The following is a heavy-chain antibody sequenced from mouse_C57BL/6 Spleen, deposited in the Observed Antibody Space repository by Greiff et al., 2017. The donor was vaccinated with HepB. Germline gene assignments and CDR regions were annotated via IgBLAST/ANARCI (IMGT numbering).Heavy chain of an antibody. V-gene: IGHV1-19*01. CDR1: GYTFTDYY. J-gene: IGHJ2*01. D-gene: IGHD1-1*01. Sequence: EVQLQQSGPVLVEPGASVKMSCKASGYTFTDYYMNWVKQSHGKSLEWIGVINPYNGGTSYNQKFKGKATLTVDKSSSTAYMELNSLTSDDSAVYYSARREGSSYGNFDYWGQSTTLTVSS. CDR3: ARREGSSYGNFDY. CDR2: INPYNGGT.